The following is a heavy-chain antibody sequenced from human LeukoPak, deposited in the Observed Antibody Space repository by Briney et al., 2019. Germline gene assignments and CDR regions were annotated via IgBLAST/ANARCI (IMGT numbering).Heavy chain of an antibody. CDR3: ARTPLPLKTYYYGSGSYYPPYYYYGMDV. CDR2: INPNSGGT. V-gene: IGHV1-2*04. J-gene: IGHJ6*02. D-gene: IGHD3-10*01. CDR1: GYTFTGYY. Sequence: ASVKVSCKASGYTFTGYYMHWVRQAPGQGLEWMGWINPNSGGTNYAQKFQGWVTMTRDTSISTAYMELSRLRSDDTAVYYCARTPLPLKTYYYGSGSYYPPYYYYGMDVWGQGTTVTVSS.